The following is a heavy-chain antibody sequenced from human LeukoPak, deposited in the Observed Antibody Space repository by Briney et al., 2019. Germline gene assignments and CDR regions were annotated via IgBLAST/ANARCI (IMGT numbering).Heavy chain of an antibody. V-gene: IGHV3-64*01. J-gene: IGHJ4*02. D-gene: IGHD4-17*01. CDR2: ISSNGGST. Sequence: GGSLRLSCAASGFTFSSYAMHWVRQAPGKGLEYVSAISSNGGSTYYANSVKGRFTISRDNSKNTLYLQMGSLRAEDMAVYYCARGKTTVTTPLDYWGQGTLVTVSS. CDR3: ARGKTTVTTPLDY. CDR1: GFTFSSYA.